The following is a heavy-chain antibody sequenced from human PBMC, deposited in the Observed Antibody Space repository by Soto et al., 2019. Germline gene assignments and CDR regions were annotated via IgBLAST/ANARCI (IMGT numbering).Heavy chain of an antibody. CDR3: ARGVVVPAARGGWFAP. V-gene: IGHV4-4*07. J-gene: IGHJ5*02. CDR1: GGSISRYY. Sequence: AETLSLTCAVSGGSISRYYWSWVRQPAGKGLEWIGRIYTSGSTNYNPSLKSRVTMSVDTSKNQFSLKLSSVTAADTAVYYCARGVVVPAARGGWFAPWGQGTLVTVSS. CDR2: IYTSGST. D-gene: IGHD2-2*01.